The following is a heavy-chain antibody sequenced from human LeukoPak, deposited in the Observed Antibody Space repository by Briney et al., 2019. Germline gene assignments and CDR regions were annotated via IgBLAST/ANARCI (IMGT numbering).Heavy chain of an antibody. CDR1: GYTFTSYG. CDR2: ISAYNGDK. Sequence: GASVKVSCKASGYTFTSYGISWVRQAPGQGLEWMGWISAYNGDKDYAQKFQGRVTMTTDTSTTTAYMEVRSLRSDDSAVYFCARVESSNRYYFYVMDVWGQGTTVTVSS. D-gene: IGHD6-13*01. V-gene: IGHV1-18*01. J-gene: IGHJ6*02. CDR3: ARVESSNRYYFYVMDV.